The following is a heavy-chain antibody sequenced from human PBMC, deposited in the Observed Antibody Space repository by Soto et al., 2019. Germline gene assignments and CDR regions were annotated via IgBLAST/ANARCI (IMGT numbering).Heavy chain of an antibody. Sequence: QVQLVQSEAEVKKPGASLKVSCRASGYNFSNYGISWVRQAPGQGLEWMGWISAHNGDTKYAQKVQARVSMTADTSTSIAYIEMWSLTSDGTAVYYCARDAAYNDFWVVVMELYSYNMDVWGQGTTVTV. CDR1: GYNFSNYG. V-gene: IGHV1-18*01. CDR3: ARDAAYNDFWVVVMELYSYNMDV. D-gene: IGHD3-3*01. CDR2: ISAHNGDT. J-gene: IGHJ6*02.